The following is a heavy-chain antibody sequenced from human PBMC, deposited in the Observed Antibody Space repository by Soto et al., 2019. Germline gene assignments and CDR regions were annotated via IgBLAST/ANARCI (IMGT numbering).Heavy chain of an antibody. Sequence: PGGSLRLSCAASGFTCSSYAMSWVRRAPGKGLEWVSAISGSGGSTYYADSVKGRFTISRDNSKNTLYLQMNSLRAEDTAVYYCAKDGYYDSSVPHDYWGQGTLVTVSS. V-gene: IGHV3-23*01. CDR3: AKDGYYDSSVPHDY. D-gene: IGHD3-22*01. CDR2: ISGSGGST. J-gene: IGHJ4*02. CDR1: GFTCSSYA.